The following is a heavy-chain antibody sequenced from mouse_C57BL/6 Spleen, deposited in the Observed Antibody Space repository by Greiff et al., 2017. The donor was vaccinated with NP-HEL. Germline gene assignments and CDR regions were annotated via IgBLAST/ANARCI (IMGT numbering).Heavy chain of an antibody. J-gene: IGHJ1*03. Sequence: VKLVESGAELVRPGASVTLSCKASGYTFTDYEMHWVKQTPVHGLEWIGAIDPETGGTAYNQKFKGKAILTADKSSSTAYMELRSLTSEDSAVYYCTRRDTPWYFDVWGTGTTVTVSS. V-gene: IGHV1-15*01. CDR3: TRRDTPWYFDV. CDR2: IDPETGGT. CDR1: GYTFTDYE.